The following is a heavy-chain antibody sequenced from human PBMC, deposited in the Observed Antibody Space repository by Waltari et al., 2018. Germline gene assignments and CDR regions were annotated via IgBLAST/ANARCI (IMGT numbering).Heavy chain of an antibody. CDR1: GGSISSSSYY. J-gene: IGHJ4*02. V-gene: IGHV4-39*07. CDR2: IHYSGST. D-gene: IGHD5-18*01. CDR3: ARVTAMVDFDY. Sequence: QLQLQESGPGLVKPSETLSLTCTVSGGSISSSSYYWGWIRQPPGKGLEWIGSIHYSGSTYYNPSLKSRVTISVDTSKNQFSLKLSSVTAADTAVYYCARVTAMVDFDYWGQGTLVTVSS.